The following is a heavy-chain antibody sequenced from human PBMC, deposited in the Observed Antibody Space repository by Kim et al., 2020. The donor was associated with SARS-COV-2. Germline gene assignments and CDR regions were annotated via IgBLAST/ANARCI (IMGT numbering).Heavy chain of an antibody. CDR3: ARVYDIFVLGDY. V-gene: IGHV1-18*01. J-gene: IGHJ4*02. D-gene: IGHD3-9*01. Sequence: NYAQKLQGRVTMTTDTSTSTAYMELRSLRSDDTAVYYCARVYDIFVLGDYWGQGTLVTVSS.